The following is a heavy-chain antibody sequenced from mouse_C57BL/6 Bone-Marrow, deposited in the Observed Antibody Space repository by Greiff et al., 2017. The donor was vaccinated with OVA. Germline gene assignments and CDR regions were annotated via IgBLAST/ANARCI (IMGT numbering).Heavy chain of an antibody. V-gene: IGHV6-3*01. CDR2: IRLKSDNYAT. J-gene: IGHJ1*03. Sequence: EVKVVESGGGLVQPGGSMKLSCVASGFTFSNYWMNWVRQSPEKGLEWVAQIRLKSDNYATHYAESVKGRFTISRDDSKSSVYLQMNNLRAEDTGIYYCTKTGRADWYFDVWGTGTTVTVSS. CDR3: TKTGRADWYFDV. D-gene: IGHD3-3*01. CDR1: GFTFSNYW.